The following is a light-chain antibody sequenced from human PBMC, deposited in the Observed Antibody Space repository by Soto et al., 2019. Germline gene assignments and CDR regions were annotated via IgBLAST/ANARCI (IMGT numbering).Light chain of an antibody. J-gene: IGKJ1*01. CDR3: QKYNSFWT. V-gene: IGKV1-5*01. CDR1: QSISNW. Sequence: DIQMTQSPSTLSASVGDRVTISCRASQSISNWLAWYQQKPGKAPKLLIYDASSLESGVPSRFSCSGSGTECTLTISSLQPEDFATYYCQKYNSFWTFGQGTKVDIK. CDR2: DAS.